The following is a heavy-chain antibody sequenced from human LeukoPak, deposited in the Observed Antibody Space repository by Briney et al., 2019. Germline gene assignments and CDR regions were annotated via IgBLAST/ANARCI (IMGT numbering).Heavy chain of an antibody. CDR1: GYSFTSYW. J-gene: IGHJ3*02. V-gene: IGHV5-10-1*01. D-gene: IGHD6-19*01. CDR3: ARKDIAVAGDAFDI. Sequence: GESLKISCQGSGYSFTSYWISWVRQMPGKGLEWMGRIDPSDSYTNYSPSFQGHFTISADKSISTAYLQWSSLKASDTAMYYCARKDIAVAGDAFDIWGQGTMVTVSS. CDR2: IDPSDSYT.